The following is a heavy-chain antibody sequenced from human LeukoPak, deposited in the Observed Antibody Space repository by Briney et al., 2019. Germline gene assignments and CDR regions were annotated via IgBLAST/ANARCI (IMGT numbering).Heavy chain of an antibody. J-gene: IGHJ4*02. CDR2: IYYNGKT. D-gene: IGHD7-27*01. Sequence: SETLSLTCTVSGGSVTYTNYYWGWIRQPPGKGLQWIGVIYYNGKTYYNPSLKSRVTMLVDTSKNQFSLKLTAVTAADTAVYYCARETPGAGHFDYWGQGSLVTVSS. V-gene: IGHV4-39*07. CDR3: ARETPGAGHFDY. CDR1: GGSVTYTNYY.